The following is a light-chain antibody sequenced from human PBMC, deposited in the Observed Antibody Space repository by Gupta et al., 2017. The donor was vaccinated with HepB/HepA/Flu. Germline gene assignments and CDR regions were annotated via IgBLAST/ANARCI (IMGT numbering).Light chain of an antibody. J-gene: IGKJ5*01. Sequence: SVITQSRHLVPLSLGDRATINCKYCQSGLSCCNNKHYLDWYQLKPGQPPNLLIYWASTREFGVPDRFSGSGSGTXFTLTIXSLQAEDVAVYFCLQDDSTPITFGXGTRLEIK. CDR2: WAS. V-gene: IGKV4-1*01. CDR3: LQDDSTPIT. CDR1: QSGLSCCNNKHY.